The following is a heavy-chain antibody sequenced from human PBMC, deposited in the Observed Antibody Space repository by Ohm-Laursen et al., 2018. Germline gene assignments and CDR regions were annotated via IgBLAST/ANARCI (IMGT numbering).Heavy chain of an antibody. J-gene: IGHJ4*02. CDR1: GFSFSNAW. CDR3: TRAGGDYDLDY. D-gene: IGHD4-17*01. CDR2: IRSKAYGGTT. Sequence: SLRLSCAAPGFSFSNAWMSWVRQAPGKGLEWVGFIRSKAYGGTTEYAASVKGRFTISRDDSKSIAYLQMNSLKTEDTAVYYCTRAGGDYDLDYWGQGTLVTVSS. V-gene: IGHV3-49*04.